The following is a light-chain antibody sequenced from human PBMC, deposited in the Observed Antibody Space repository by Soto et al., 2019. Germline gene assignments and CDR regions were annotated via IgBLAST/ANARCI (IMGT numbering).Light chain of an antibody. CDR2: TAS. CDR1: QSISSY. Sequence: DIQMTQSPSSLSASVGDRVTITCRASQSISSYLSWYQQKPGNAPKLLIYTASSLQSGVPSRFSGSGSGTDFTLTISSLQLEDFATYYCQQSYSTPLTFGGGTKVEIK. J-gene: IGKJ4*01. V-gene: IGKV1-39*01. CDR3: QQSYSTPLT.